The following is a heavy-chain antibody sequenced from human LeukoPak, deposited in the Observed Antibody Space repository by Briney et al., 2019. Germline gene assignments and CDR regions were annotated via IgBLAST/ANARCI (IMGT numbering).Heavy chain of an antibody. D-gene: IGHD4-17*01. CDR2: IYRGGST. Sequence: GGSLRLSCAASGFTVSSNYMSWVRQAPGKGLEWVSVIYRGGSTHYAGSVEGRFTISRDKSKNTVYLQLNSLRAEDTAVYYCARSPDYGDPYWYFDLWGRGTLVTVCS. CDR1: GFTVSSNY. V-gene: IGHV3-53*01. J-gene: IGHJ2*01. CDR3: ARSPDYGDPYWYFDL.